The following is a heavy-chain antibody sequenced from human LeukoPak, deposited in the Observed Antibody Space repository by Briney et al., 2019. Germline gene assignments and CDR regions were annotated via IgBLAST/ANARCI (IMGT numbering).Heavy chain of an antibody. CDR1: GGSISGYY. J-gene: IGHJ4*02. V-gene: IGHV4-4*09. Sequence: KPSETLSLTCTVSGGSISGYYWSWIRQPPGKGLEWIGYIYTSGSTNYNPSLKSRVTISVDTSKNQFSLKLSSVTAADTAVYYCARHRVRQLAYFDYWGQGTLVTVSS. CDR3: ARHRVRQLAYFDY. CDR2: IYTSGST. D-gene: IGHD6-13*01.